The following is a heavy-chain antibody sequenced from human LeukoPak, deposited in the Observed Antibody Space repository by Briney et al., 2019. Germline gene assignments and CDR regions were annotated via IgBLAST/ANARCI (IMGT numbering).Heavy chain of an antibody. J-gene: IGHJ4*02. CDR1: GFTFSSYG. V-gene: IGHV3-30*03. Sequence: GGSLRLSCAASGFTFSSYGMHWVRQAPGKGLEWVAVISYDGSDKYYADSVKGRFTISRDNSKNTLFLQMNSLRAEDTAVYYCGSRTYLYYFDHWGQGTLVTVSS. CDR3: GSRTYLYYFDH. CDR2: ISYDGSDK.